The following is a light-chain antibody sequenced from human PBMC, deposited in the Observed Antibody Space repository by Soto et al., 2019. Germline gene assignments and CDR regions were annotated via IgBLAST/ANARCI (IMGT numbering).Light chain of an antibody. CDR1: QSISNN. J-gene: IGKJ2*01. CDR3: QQSYSTPYT. CDR2: AAS. V-gene: IGKV1-39*01. Sequence: DIQMTQSPSSLSASVGDRVTITCRASQSISNNLNWYHQKPGKAPNLLIYAASSLQSGVPSRFSGSGSGTDFTLTISSLQPEDFATYFCQQSYSTPYTFGQGTKLEIK.